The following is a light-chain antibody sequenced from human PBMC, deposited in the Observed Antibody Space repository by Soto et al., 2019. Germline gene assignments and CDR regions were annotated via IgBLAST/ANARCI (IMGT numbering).Light chain of an antibody. Sequence: EIVLTQSPDTLSLSPGERATLSCTASQTVTSSQLAWYQQKPGQAPRLLVYGASSRATGIPDRFSGSGSETEFTLTINRLEPEDFAVYFCQQYAKSPYTFGQGTKVEVK. V-gene: IGKV3-20*01. CDR3: QQYAKSPYT. J-gene: IGKJ2*01. CDR1: QTVTSSQ. CDR2: GAS.